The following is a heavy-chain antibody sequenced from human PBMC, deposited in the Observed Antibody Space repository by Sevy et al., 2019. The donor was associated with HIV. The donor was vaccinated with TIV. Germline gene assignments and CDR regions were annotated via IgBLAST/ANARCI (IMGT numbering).Heavy chain of an antibody. D-gene: IGHD3-22*01. Sequence: GGSLRLSCAASGFTFSSYAMSWDRQAPGKGLEWVSAISGSGGSTYYAHSVKGRFTISRDNSKNTLYLQMNSLRAEDTAVYYCAKDARYYDSSGYYSDAFDIWGQGTMVTVSS. CDR2: ISGSGGST. CDR3: AKDARYYDSSGYYSDAFDI. V-gene: IGHV3-23*01. J-gene: IGHJ3*02. CDR1: GFTFSSYA.